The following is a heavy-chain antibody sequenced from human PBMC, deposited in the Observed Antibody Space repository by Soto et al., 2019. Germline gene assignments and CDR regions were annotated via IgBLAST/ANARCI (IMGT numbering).Heavy chain of an antibody. V-gene: IGHV4-31*03. J-gene: IGHJ3*02. CDR3: ARRYGNAFDI. Sequence: PSETLSLNCTISGDSTLSRGYYWSWIRQHPGKGLEWIGYIYYSGSTYYNPSLKSRVTISVDTSKNQFSLKLSSVTAADTAVYYCARRYGNAFDIWSQGTMVT. CDR2: IYYSGST. CDR1: GDSTLSRGYY. D-gene: IGHD1-20*01.